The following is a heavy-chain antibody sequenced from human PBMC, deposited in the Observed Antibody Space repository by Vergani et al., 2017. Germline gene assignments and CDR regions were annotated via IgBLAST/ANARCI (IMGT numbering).Heavy chain of an antibody. CDR3: ARWWAGGIVLMGGFDY. V-gene: IGHV4-61*02. CDR2: IYTSGST. Sequence: QVQLQESGPGLVKPSQTLSLTCTVSGGSISSGSYYWSWIRQPAGKGLEWIGRIYTSGSTNYNPSLKSRVTISVDTSKNQFSLKLSSVTAADTAVYYCARWWAGGIVLMGGFDYWGQGTLVTVSS. D-gene: IGHD2-8*01. J-gene: IGHJ4*02. CDR1: GGSISSGSYY.